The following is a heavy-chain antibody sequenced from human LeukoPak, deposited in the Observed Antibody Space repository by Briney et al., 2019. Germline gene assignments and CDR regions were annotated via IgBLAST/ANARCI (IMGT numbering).Heavy chain of an antibody. CDR2: ISAYNGIT. V-gene: IGHV1-18*01. CDR1: GYTFTSYG. CDR3: ARDSPVVLLGDAFDI. J-gene: IGHJ3*02. Sequence: ASVKVSCKASGYTFTSYGISWVRQAPGQGLEWMGWISAYNGITNYAQKLQGRVTMTTDTSTSTAYMELRSLRSDDTAVYYCARDSPVVLLGDAFDIWGQGTMVTVSS. D-gene: IGHD2-15*01.